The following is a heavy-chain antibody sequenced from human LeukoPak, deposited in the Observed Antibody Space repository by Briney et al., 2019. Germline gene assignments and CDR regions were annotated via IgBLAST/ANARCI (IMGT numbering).Heavy chain of an antibody. V-gene: IGHV3-33*01. CDR3: ARGQVAAAAGRSRGNWFDP. J-gene: IGHJ5*02. D-gene: IGHD6-13*01. CDR2: IWYDGSNK. Sequence: PGGSLRLSCAASGFTFSSYGMHWVRQAPGKGLEWVAVIWYDGSNKYYADSVKGRLTISRDNSKNTLYLQMNSLRAEDTAVYYCARGQVAAAAGRSRGNWFDPWGQGTLVTVSS. CDR1: GFTFSSYG.